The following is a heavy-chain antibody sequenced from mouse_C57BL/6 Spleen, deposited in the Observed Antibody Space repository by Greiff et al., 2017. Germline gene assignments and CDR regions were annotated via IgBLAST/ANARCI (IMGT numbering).Heavy chain of an antibody. CDR2: IDPENGDT. CDR1: GFNIKDAY. J-gene: IGHJ2*01. V-gene: IGHV14-4*01. D-gene: IGHD3-2*02. Sequence: VQLQQSGAELVRPGASVKLSCTASGFNIKDAYMHWVKQRPEQGLEWIGWIDPENGDTEYASKFQGKATITADTSSNTAYLQLSSLTSEDTAVYYCTTISSGYFDYWGQGTTRTVSS. CDR3: TTISSGYFDY.